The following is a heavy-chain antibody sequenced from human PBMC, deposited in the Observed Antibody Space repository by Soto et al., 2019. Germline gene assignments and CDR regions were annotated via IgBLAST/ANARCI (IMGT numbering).Heavy chain of an antibody. Sequence: EVQLVESGGGLVQPGGSLRLSCAASGFTFSNYWMHWVRQAPGKGLVWVSRINGDGTGTNYADSVKGQFTISRDNAKNTLYLQMNSLRAEDTAAYYCGRGASGSYRLDYWGQGTLVTVSS. CDR1: GFTFSNYW. J-gene: IGHJ4*02. CDR3: GRGASGSYRLDY. D-gene: IGHD3-10*01. V-gene: IGHV3-74*01. CDR2: INGDGTGT.